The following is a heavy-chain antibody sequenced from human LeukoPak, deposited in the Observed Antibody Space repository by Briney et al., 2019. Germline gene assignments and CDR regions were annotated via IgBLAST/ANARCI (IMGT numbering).Heavy chain of an antibody. CDR2: INHSGNT. D-gene: IGHD3-10*01. CDR3: ARDGSGTGFDY. CDR1: GGSFSGYY. V-gene: IGHV4-34*01. Sequence: KPSETLSLTCAVYGGSFSGYYWSWIRQPPGKGLEWIGEINHSGNTNYNPSLKSRVTISVDTSKNQFSLKLSSVTAADTAVYYCARDGSGTGFDYWGQGTLVTVSS. J-gene: IGHJ4*02.